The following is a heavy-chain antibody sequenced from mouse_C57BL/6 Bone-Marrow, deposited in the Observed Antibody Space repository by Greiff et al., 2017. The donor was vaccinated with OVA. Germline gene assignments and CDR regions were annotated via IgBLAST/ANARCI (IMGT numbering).Heavy chain of an antibody. CDR1: GYTFTSYW. CDR3: AGPSYWYFDV. J-gene: IGHJ1*03. V-gene: IGHV1-64*01. CDR2: IHPNSGST. Sequence: QVQLQQPGAELVKPGASVKLSCKASGYTFTSYWMHWVKQRPGQGLEWIGMIHPNSGSTKYNEKFKSKATLTVDKSSSTAYMQLSSLTSEDSAVYYCAGPSYWYFDVWGTGTTVTVSS.